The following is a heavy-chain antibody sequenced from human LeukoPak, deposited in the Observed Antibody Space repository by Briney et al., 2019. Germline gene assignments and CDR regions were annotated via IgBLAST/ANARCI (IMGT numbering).Heavy chain of an antibody. CDR2: INGQGTIT. J-gene: IGHJ4*01. V-gene: IGHV3-74*03. CDR3: ARARWSSTGWFLGY. D-gene: IGHD6-19*01. CDR1: GFTFSSYW. Sequence: GGSLRLSCAASGFTFSSYWMHWVRQAPGKGLVWVSRINGQGTITAYADSVRGRFTISRDNAENALHLQLDNLRVEDTAVYCARARWSSTGWFLGYWGHGTLVTVSS.